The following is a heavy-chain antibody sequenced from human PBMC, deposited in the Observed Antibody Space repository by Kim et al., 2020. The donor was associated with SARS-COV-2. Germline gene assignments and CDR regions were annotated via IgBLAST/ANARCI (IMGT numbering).Heavy chain of an antibody. CDR1: GYTFTGYY. CDR3: ARDSERDSSGWYGNWFDP. D-gene: IGHD6-19*01. V-gene: IGHV1-2*02. Sequence: ASGKVSCKASGYTFTGYYMHWVRQAPGQGLEWMGWINPNSGGTNYAQKFQGRVTMTRDTSISTAYMELSRLRSDDTAVYYCARDSERDSSGWYGNWFDPWGQGTLVTVSS. J-gene: IGHJ5*02. CDR2: INPNSGGT.